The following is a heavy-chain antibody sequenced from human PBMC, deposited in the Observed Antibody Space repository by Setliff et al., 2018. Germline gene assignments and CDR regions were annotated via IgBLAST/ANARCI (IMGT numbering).Heavy chain of an antibody. CDR1: GGTFRNYG. D-gene: IGHD2-15*01. J-gene: IGHJ6*03. Sequence: ASVKVSCKATGGTFRNYGISWVRQAPGQGLEWMGGTIPMFGTTNYAQKFQGRVTVITDESTSTAYMELSSLKSGDTAMYYCAREGVDTRSSTDYRYYMDVWGKGTTVTVSS. V-gene: IGHV1-69*05. CDR3: AREGVDTRSSTDYRYYMDV. CDR2: TIPMFGTT.